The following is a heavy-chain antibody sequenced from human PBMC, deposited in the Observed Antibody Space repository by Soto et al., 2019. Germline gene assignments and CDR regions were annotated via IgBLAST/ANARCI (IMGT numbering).Heavy chain of an antibody. CDR1: GGSFSGYY. Sequence: LSLTCAVYGGSFSGYYWSWIRQPPGKGLEWIGEINHSGSTNYNPSLKSRVTISVDTSKNQFSLKLSSVTAADTAVYYCARGRITIFGVVDRYFDYWGQGTLVTVSS. CDR2: INHSGST. D-gene: IGHD3-3*01. J-gene: IGHJ4*02. CDR3: ARGRITIFGVVDRYFDY. V-gene: IGHV4-34*01.